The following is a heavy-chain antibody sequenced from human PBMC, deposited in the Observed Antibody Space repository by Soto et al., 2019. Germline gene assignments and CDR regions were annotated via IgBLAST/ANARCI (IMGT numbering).Heavy chain of an antibody. D-gene: IGHD3-3*01. CDR3: ARDRFADYDFWRGYSYYYGMDV. Sequence: EVQLVESGGGLIQPGGSLRLSCAASGFTVSSNYMSWVRQAPGKGLEWASVIYSGGSTYYADSVKGRFTISRDNSKNTLYLQMNSLSAEDTAVYYCARDRFADYDFWRGYSYYYGMDVWGQGTTVTVSS. CDR2: IYSGGST. CDR1: GFTVSSNY. V-gene: IGHV3-53*01. J-gene: IGHJ6*02.